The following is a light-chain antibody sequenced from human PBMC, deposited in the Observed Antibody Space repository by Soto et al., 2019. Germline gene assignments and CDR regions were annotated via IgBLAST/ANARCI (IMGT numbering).Light chain of an antibody. CDR3: QQYCSSPRGT. Sequence: EIVLTQSPGTLSLSPGERATLSCRASQSVSSSYLAWYQQKPGQAPRLLIYGASSRATGIPDRFSGSGSGTDFTLTISRLEPEDVAVYYCQQYCSSPRGTFGQGTKVEIK. CDR1: QSVSSSY. V-gene: IGKV3-20*01. J-gene: IGKJ1*01. CDR2: GAS.